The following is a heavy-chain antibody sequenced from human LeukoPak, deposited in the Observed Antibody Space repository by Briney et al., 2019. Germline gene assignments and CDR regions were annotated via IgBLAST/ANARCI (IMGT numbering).Heavy chain of an antibody. Sequence: PGRSLRLSCAASGFTFSSYGMHWVRQAPGKGLEWVAVISYDGSNKYYADSVKGRFTISRDNSKNTLYLQMNSLRAEDTAVYYCAKGEGFDNWGQGTLVTVSS. CDR2: ISYDGSNK. CDR1: GFTFSSYG. CDR3: AKGEGFDN. J-gene: IGHJ4*02. V-gene: IGHV3-30*18.